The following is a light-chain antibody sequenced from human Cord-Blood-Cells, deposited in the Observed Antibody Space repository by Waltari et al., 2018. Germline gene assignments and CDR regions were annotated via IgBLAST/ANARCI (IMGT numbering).Light chain of an antibody. CDR1: SSDVGCYNL. CDR2: AVS. V-gene: IGLV2-23*02. Sequence: QSALTQPASVSGSPGQPIPISCTGTSSDVGCYNLVSWYQQHPGQAPRLMIYAVSKRPSGVSNRFAGSKSGNTASLTISGLQAEDEADYYCCSYAGSSTWVFGGGTKLTVL. CDR3: CSYAGSSTWV. J-gene: IGLJ3*02.